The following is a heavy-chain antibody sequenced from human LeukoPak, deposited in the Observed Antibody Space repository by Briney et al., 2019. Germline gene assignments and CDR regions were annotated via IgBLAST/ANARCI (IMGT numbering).Heavy chain of an antibody. CDR1: GGSISNCY. J-gene: IGHJ4*02. CDR3: ARKGGSYTGDYYFDD. CDR2: ILTSGST. Sequence: SETLSLTCTVSGGSISNCYWSWIRQPAGKGLEWIGRILTSGSTNYNPSLKSRVTMSVDMSKNQFSLKLTSVTAADTAVYYCARKGGSYTGDYYFDDWGQGTLVTVSS. D-gene: IGHD1-26*01. V-gene: IGHV4-4*07.